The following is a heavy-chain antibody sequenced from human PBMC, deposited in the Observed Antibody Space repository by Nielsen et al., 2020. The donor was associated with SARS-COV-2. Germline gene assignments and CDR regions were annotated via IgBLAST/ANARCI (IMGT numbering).Heavy chain of an antibody. CDR2: INPTNGGT. Sequence: ASVKVSCKASGYTFTNNYMHWVRQAPGQGPEWMGLINPTNGGTTYAQKFLGRVTMTRDTSTSTVYMELSSLRSDDTAVYYCARRQWFGELRDWGQGTLVTVSS. CDR1: GYTFTNNY. D-gene: IGHD3-10*01. J-gene: IGHJ4*02. V-gene: IGHV1-46*01. CDR3: ARRQWFGELRD.